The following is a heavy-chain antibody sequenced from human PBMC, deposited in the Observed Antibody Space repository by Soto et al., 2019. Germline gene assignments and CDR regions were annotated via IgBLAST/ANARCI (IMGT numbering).Heavy chain of an antibody. D-gene: IGHD3-9*01. V-gene: IGHV1-69*01. CDR1: GGTLSSFA. Sequence: QVQLVQSGAEVRMPGSSVKVSCKASGGTLSSFAISWVRQAPGQGLEWIGGIIPVFGTESYAQKFQGRVTITADEFTNTVYMERSSLRSEDTAVYYCARDTNAWYFFDYWGQGTLVTVSS. J-gene: IGHJ4*02. CDR3: ARDTNAWYFFDY. CDR2: IIPVFGTE.